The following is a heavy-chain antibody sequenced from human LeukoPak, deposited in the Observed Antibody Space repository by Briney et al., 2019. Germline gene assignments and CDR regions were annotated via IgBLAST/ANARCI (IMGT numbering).Heavy chain of an antibody. Sequence: APVKVSCKVSGYTLTELSMHWVRQAPGKGLEWMGGFDPEDGETIYAQKFQGRVTMTEDTSTDTAYMELSSLRSEDTAVYYCATVPYSSSSGAFDYWGQGTLVTVSS. CDR2: FDPEDGET. CDR1: GYTLTELS. V-gene: IGHV1-24*01. D-gene: IGHD6-6*01. J-gene: IGHJ4*02. CDR3: ATVPYSSSSGAFDY.